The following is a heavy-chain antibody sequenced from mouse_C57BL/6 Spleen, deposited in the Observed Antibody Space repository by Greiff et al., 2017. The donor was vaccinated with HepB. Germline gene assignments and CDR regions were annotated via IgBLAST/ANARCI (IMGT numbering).Heavy chain of an antibody. Sequence: QVQLQQSGPELVKPGASVKISCKASGYAFSSSWMNWVQQRPGKGLEWIGRIYPGDGDTNYNGKFKDKATLTADKSSSTAYMQLSSLTSEDAAVYFCARDCYGSSYYFDYWGQGTTLTVSS. CDR3: ARDCYGSSYYFDY. D-gene: IGHD1-1*01. V-gene: IGHV1-82*01. J-gene: IGHJ2*01. CDR2: IYPGDGDT. CDR1: GYAFSSSW.